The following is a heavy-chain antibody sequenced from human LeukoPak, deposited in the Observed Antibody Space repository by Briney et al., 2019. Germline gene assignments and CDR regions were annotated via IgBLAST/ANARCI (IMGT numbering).Heavy chain of an antibody. D-gene: IGHD3-22*01. CDR2: ISSSGSTI. CDR3: AKGSKLVVITRDHYMAV. CDR1: GFTFSSYE. J-gene: IGHJ6*03. V-gene: IGHV3-48*03. Sequence: GGSLRLSCAASGFTFSSYEMNWVRQAPGKGLEWVSYISSSGSTIYYADSVKGRFTISRDNAKNSLYLQMNSLRAGDTAVYYCAKGSKLVVITRDHYMAVWGKGTTVTISS.